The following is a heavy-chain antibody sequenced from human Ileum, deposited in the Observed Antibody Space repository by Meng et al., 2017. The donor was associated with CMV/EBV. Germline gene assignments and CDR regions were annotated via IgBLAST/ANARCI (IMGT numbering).Heavy chain of an antibody. Sequence: YAMHWVRQAPGKGLEWVAVISHDGTSHYYADSVKGRFSVSRDNSKNTVYLQMNSHYTAPEDTAVYYCARGTEGRLFGVAIATGYFDYWGQGTLVTVSS. V-gene: IGHV3-30-3*01. CDR1: YA. CDR2: ISHDGTSH. J-gene: IGHJ4*02. D-gene: IGHD3-3*01. CDR3: ARGTEGRLFGVAIATGYFDY.